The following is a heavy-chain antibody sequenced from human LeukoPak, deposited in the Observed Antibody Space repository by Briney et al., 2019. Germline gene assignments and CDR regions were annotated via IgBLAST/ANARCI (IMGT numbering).Heavy chain of an antibody. D-gene: IGHD2-21*01. CDR3: ARDESGDNDAFDI. Sequence: GGSLRLSCAASGFTVSSHYMSWVRQAPGKGLEWVAVIYSGGSTYYAGSVKGRFTISRDNSKNTLYLQMNSLRAEDTAVYYCARDESGDNDAFDIWGQGTMVTVSS. CDR2: IYSGGST. V-gene: IGHV3-66*01. J-gene: IGHJ3*02. CDR1: GFTVSSHY.